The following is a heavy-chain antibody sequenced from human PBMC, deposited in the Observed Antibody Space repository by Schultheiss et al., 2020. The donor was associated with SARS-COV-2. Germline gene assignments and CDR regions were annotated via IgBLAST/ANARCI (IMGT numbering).Heavy chain of an antibody. CDR3: ARTAYYGDYMDV. J-gene: IGHJ6*03. CDR2: INPNSGGT. Sequence: ASVKVSCKASGYTFTGYYMHWVRQAPGQGLEWMGWINPNSGGTNYAQKFQGWVTMTRDTSISTAYMELSSLRSEDTAVYYCARTAYYGDYMDVWGQGTTVTVSS. V-gene: IGHV1-2*04. CDR1: GYTFTGYY. D-gene: IGHD4-17*01.